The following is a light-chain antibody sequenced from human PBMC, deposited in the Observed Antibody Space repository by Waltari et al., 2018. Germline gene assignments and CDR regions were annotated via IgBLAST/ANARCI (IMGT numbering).Light chain of an antibody. CDR3: QQYGSSVLYT. CDR2: GAS. V-gene: IGKV3-20*01. CDR1: QTLTKKY. Sequence: IVLTQSPGTLSWSPGERATLSCRASQTLTKKYLAWYPQKPGQAPRLLIYGASRRAAGIPDRFSGSGSGTDFTLTIDRREPEDCAVYYCQQYGSSVLYTFGQGTNLEI. J-gene: IGKJ2*01.